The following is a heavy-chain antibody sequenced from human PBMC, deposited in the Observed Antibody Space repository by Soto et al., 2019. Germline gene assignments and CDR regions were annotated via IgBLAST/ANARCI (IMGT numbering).Heavy chain of an antibody. J-gene: IGHJ4*02. CDR1: GFTFSSYT. CDR2: ISSSSSYI. CDR3: ARRNGDYEYDY. Sequence: EVQLVESGGGLVKPGGSLRLSCAASGFTFSSYTINWVRQAPGKGLEWVSSISSSSSYIYYADSVKGRFTISRDNAKNSQYLQMNSLRAEDTAVYYCARRNGDYEYDYWGQGTLVTVSS. D-gene: IGHD4-17*01. V-gene: IGHV3-21*01.